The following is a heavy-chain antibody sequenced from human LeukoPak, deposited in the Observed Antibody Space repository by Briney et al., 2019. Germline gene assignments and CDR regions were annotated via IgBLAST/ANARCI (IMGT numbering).Heavy chain of an antibody. Sequence: ASVKVSCKASGYTFTSYDINWVRQATGQGLEWMGWMNPNSGKTGYAQKFQGRVTMTRNTSISTAYMELSSLRSEDTAVYYCARFLTHCSSTSCYLRGWFDPWGQGTLVTVSS. CDR2: MNPNSGKT. CDR1: GYTFTSYD. V-gene: IGHV1-8*01. J-gene: IGHJ5*02. CDR3: ARFLTHCSSTSCYLRGWFDP. D-gene: IGHD2-2*01.